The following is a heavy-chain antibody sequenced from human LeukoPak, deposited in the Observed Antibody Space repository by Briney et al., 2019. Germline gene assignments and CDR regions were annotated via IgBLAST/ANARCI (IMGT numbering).Heavy chain of an antibody. D-gene: IGHD6-13*01. Sequence: SSPTLVHPTQTLTLTCTFSGFSLSTSGVGVGWIRQPPGKGLEWLALIYWNDDKRYSPSLKSRLTITKDTSKNQVVLTMTNMDPVDTATYYCAHKVVPSSTRMYYFDYWGQGTLVTVSS. CDR1: GFSLSTSGVG. CDR3: AHKVVPSSTRMYYFDY. J-gene: IGHJ4*02. CDR2: IYWNDDK. V-gene: IGHV2-5*01.